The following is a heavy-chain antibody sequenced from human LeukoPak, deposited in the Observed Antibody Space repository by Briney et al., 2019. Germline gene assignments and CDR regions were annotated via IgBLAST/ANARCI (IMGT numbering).Heavy chain of an antibody. Sequence: GGSLRLSCAASGFTFTNYWMSWVRQAPGKGLELAANIKQDRSEKYYVDSVKGRFTISRDNAKNSLYLQMNSLRAEDTAVYYCARGPIQLWLRPFDYWGQGTLVTVSS. V-gene: IGHV3-7*01. D-gene: IGHD5-18*01. J-gene: IGHJ4*02. CDR3: ARGPIQLWLRPFDY. CDR2: IKQDRSEK. CDR1: GFTFTNYW.